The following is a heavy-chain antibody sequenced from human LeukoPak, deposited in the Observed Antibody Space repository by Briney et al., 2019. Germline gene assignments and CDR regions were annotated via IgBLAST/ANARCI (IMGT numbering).Heavy chain of an antibody. CDR1: GFTFDDYG. V-gene: IGHV3-20*04. J-gene: IGHJ6*03. CDR2: INWKGGRT. CDR3: ARDLKTMVVTNEYYYYYYIDV. Sequence: SGGSLRLSCAASGFTFDDYGMRWVRQARGKGREWVSGINWKGGRTGYAASVKVRFTIPRDNAKNSLYLQMNSLRAEDSALYYCARDLKTMVVTNEYYYYYYIDVWGKGTTVTVSS. D-gene: IGHD4/OR15-4a*01.